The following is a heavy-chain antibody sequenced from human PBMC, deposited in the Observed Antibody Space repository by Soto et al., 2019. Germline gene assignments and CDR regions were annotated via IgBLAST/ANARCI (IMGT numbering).Heavy chain of an antibody. D-gene: IGHD4-17*01. V-gene: IGHV3-66*01. CDR1: GFTVSSNY. Sequence: GGSLRRSCAASGFTVSSNYTSCVRQAPGKGLEWVSVIYSGGSTYYADSVKGRFTISRDNSKNTLYLQMNSLRAEDTAVYYCARDNYGDYVFDAFDIWGQGTMVTVSS. CDR2: IYSGGST. J-gene: IGHJ3*02. CDR3: ARDNYGDYVFDAFDI.